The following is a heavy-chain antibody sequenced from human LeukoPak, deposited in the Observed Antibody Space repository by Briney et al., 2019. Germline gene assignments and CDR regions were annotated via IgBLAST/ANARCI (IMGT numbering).Heavy chain of an antibody. J-gene: IGHJ4*02. CDR1: GGSISSGGYS. CDR3: ARGSGYDEPTTFDY. CDR2: IYHSGST. D-gene: IGHD5-12*01. Sequence: SETLSLTCAVSGGSISSGGYSWSWIRQPPGKGLEWIGYIYHSGSTYYNPSLKSRVTISVDRSKNQFSLKLSSVTAADTAVYYCARGSGYDEPTTFDYWGQGTLVTVSP. V-gene: IGHV4-30-2*01.